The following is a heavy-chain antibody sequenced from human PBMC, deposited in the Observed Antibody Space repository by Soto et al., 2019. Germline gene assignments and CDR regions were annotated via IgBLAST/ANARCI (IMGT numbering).Heavy chain of an antibody. V-gene: IGHV1-3*05. CDR1: GYTFTGYA. CDR3: ARAVAGPSDFDY. J-gene: IGHJ4*02. CDR2: INAGNGNA. Sequence: QVQLVQSGAEEKKPGASVKVSCKASGYTFTGYAMHWVRPAPGQRLEWMGWINAGNGNAKYSQKFQGRVTITRDTSASTAYMELSSLRSEDTAVYYCARAVAGPSDFDYWGQGTLVTVSS. D-gene: IGHD5-12*01.